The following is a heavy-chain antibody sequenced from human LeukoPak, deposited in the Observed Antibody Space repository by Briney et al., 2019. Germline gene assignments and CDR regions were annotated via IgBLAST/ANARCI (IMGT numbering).Heavy chain of an antibody. D-gene: IGHD3-9*01. J-gene: IGHJ4*02. CDR2: IDPSDSYT. CDR3: ARTYYDILTGYSLSDY. V-gene: IGHV5-10-1*01. Sequence: GEALKISCQGSGYSFPSYWITWVRQMPGKGLELMGSIDPSDSYTNYIPSFQGHVTISADKSISTAYLQWSSLMASDTAMYYCARTYYDILTGYSLSDYWGQGTLVTVSS. CDR1: GYSFPSYW.